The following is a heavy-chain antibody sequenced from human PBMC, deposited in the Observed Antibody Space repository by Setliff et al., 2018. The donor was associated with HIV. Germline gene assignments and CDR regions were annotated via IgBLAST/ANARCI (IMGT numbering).Heavy chain of an antibody. V-gene: IGHV4-39*01. J-gene: IGHJ5*02. D-gene: IGHD2-21*01. Sequence: SETLSLTCSVSGVSINRTDNYWGWIRQSPGKRLEWIGSVSQSGSTYYNPSLKSRITISVDRSKNLFSLKLISVTAADQGVYYCARVPVAGANWFDPWGLGTLVTVS. CDR1: GVSINRTDNY. CDR2: VSQSGST. CDR3: ARVPVAGANWFDP.